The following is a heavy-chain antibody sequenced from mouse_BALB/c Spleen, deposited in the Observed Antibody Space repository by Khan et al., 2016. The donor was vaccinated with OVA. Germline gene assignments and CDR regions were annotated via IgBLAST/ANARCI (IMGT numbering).Heavy chain of an antibody. CDR2: IYPGSDNA. Sequence: QVQLKESGPELVKPGASVKMSCKASGYTFTDYVITWVKQRTGQGLEWIGEIYPGSDNAYYNERFKGKTTLTADKSSNTTHMQLSSLTSEDSAVYFCASGDGCYVYFDYWGQGTTLTVSS. D-gene: IGHD2-3*01. J-gene: IGHJ2*01. V-gene: IGHV1-77*01. CDR3: ASGDGCYVYFDY. CDR1: GYTFTDYV.